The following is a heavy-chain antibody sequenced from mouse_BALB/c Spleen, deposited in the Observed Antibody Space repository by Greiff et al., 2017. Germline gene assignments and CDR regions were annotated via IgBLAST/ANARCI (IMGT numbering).Heavy chain of an antibody. CDR3: ARIYDGYSVGFAY. V-gene: IGHV2-2*02. CDR2: IWSGGST. J-gene: IGHJ3*01. D-gene: IGHD2-3*01. CDR1: GFSLTSYG. Sequence: QVQLKESGPGLVQPSQSLSITCTVSGFSLTSYGVHWVRQSPGKGLEWLGVIWSGGSTDYNAAFISRLSISKDNSKGQVFFKMNSLQANDKAIYSCARIYDGYSVGFAYWGQGTLVTVSA.